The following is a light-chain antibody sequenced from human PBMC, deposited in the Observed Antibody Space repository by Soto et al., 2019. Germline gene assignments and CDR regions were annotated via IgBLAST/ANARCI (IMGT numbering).Light chain of an antibody. CDR3: QPYNNWPLT. V-gene: IGKV3D-15*01. CDR2: DTS. CDR1: QSVSSY. J-gene: IGKJ4*01. Sequence: EIVLTQSPATLSLSPGESATLSCRASQSVSSYLAWYQQKPGRAPRLLIYDTSNRATGIPARFSGSGSATDFTLTINSLQSEGFAIYYCQPYNNWPLTFGGGTKV.